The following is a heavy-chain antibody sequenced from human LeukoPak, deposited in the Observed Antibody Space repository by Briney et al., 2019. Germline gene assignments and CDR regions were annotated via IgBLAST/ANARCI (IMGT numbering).Heavy chain of an antibody. CDR2: IRSKAYGGTT. CDR3: TSGFTVTRGSPFDY. V-gene: IGHV3-49*03. J-gene: IGHJ4*02. Sequence: GGSLRLSCTASGFTFGDYAMSWFRQAPGKGLEWVGFIRSKAYGGTTEYAASVKGRFTISRDDSKSIAYLQMNSLKTEDTAVYYCTSGFTVTRGSPFDYWGQGTLVTVSS. CDR1: GFTFGDYA. D-gene: IGHD4-17*01.